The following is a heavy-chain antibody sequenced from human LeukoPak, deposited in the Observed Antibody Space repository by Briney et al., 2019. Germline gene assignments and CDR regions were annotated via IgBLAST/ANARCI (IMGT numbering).Heavy chain of an antibody. CDR2: INPNSGGT. D-gene: IGHD6-6*01. J-gene: IGHJ4*02. Sequence: ASVKVSCKASGYTFTGYYMHWVRQAPGQGLEWMGWINPNSGGTNYAQKFQGRVTMTRDTSISTAYMELSRLRSDDTAVHYCARDGASSSYYFDYWGQGTLVTVSS. CDR3: ARDGASSSYYFDY. V-gene: IGHV1-2*02. CDR1: GYTFTGYY.